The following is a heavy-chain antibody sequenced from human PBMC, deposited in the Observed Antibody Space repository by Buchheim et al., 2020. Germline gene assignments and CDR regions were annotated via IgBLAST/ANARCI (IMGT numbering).Heavy chain of an antibody. CDR1: GFTFSNYE. J-gene: IGHJ6*02. V-gene: IGHV3-13*04. CDR3: SRGAGELELRTMDV. Sequence: EVQLVESGGGLVEPGGSLRLSRAASGFTFSNYEMHWVRQVIGKGLEWVSTIGVGGDTYYPGSVKGRFTISRENAKNSLYLQMYSLRAGDTAVYYCSRGAGELELRTMDVWGQGTT. D-gene: IGHD1-7*01. CDR2: IGVGGDT.